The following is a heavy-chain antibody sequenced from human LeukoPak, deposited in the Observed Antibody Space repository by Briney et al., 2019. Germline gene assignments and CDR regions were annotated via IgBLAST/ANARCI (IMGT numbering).Heavy chain of an antibody. CDR2: IIPIFGTA. CDR3: AREGGLTVTTFAFDI. D-gene: IGHD4-17*01. CDR1: GYTLTDYY. Sequence: ASVKVSCKASGYTLTDYYMHWVRQAPGQGLEWMGGIIPIFGTANYAQKFQGRVTITADESTSTAYMELSSLRSEDTAVYYCAREGGLTVTTFAFDIWGQGTMVTVSS. V-gene: IGHV1-69*13. J-gene: IGHJ3*02.